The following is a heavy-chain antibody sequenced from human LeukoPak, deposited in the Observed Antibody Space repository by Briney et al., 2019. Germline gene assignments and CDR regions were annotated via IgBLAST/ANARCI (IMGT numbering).Heavy chain of an antibody. CDR2: IYYTGST. CDR3: ARDQNSGSFDS. Sequence: SETLSLTCTVSGASISSGGYYWTWVRQHPGKGLEYIGYIYYTGSTYSNPSLKSQVTISVDTSKNQFSLRLSSVTAADTAIYYCARDQNSGSFDSWGQGTLVTVSS. D-gene: IGHD3-10*01. J-gene: IGHJ4*02. CDR1: GASISSGGYY. V-gene: IGHV4-31*01.